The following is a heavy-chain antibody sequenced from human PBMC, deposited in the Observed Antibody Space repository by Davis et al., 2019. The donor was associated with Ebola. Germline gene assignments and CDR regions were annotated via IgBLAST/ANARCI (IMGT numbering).Heavy chain of an antibody. Sequence: HTGGSLRLSCAASGFSFSSYWMSWVRQAPGKGLVWVSRINPDGGRTGYADSVKGRFTISRDNAKNTVYLEVNSLKAEDTAVYYCARDFDRVREWGQGTLVTVSS. D-gene: IGHD3-22*01. CDR1: GFSFSSYW. J-gene: IGHJ4*02. V-gene: IGHV3-74*01. CDR3: ARDFDRVRE. CDR2: INPDGGRT.